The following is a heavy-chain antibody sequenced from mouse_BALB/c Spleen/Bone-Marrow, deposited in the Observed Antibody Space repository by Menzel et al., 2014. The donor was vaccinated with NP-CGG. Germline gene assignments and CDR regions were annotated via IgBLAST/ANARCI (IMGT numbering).Heavy chain of an antibody. CDR1: GYAFTDYL. D-gene: IGHD2-3*01. CDR3: ARYDGYFDY. CDR2: TNPGSGST. J-gene: IGHJ2*01. V-gene: IGHV1-54*01. Sequence: VQLQESGAELVRPGTSVKVSCKASGYAFTDYLTEWLKQRPGQGLEWIGVTNPGSGSTNYNEKFKDKATLTADKSSSTAYMQLSSLTSDDSAVYFCARYDGYFDYWGQGTILTVSS.